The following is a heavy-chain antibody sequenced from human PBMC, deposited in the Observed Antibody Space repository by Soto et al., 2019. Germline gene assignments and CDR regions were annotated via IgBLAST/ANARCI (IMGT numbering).Heavy chain of an antibody. CDR1: GGSISSGDYY. D-gene: IGHD2-2*01. CDR3: ARAIVVVPAAVEHYYYYYGMDV. V-gene: IGHV4-30-4*02. CDR2: IYYSGST. J-gene: IGHJ6*02. Sequence: SETLSLTCTVSGGSISSGDYYWSWIRQPPGKGLEWIGYIYYSGSTYYNPSLKSRVTISVDTSKNQFSLKLSSVTAADTAVYYCARAIVVVPAAVEHYYYYYGMDVWGQGTTVTVSS.